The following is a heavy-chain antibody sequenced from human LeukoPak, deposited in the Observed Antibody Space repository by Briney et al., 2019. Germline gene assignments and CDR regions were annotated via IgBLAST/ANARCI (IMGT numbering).Heavy chain of an antibody. V-gene: IGHV3-21*01. CDR1: EFTFSSYS. J-gene: IGHJ4*02. CDR3: ARDSCSGGSCYSEYLDY. CDR2: ISSSSSYI. Sequence: GGSLRLSCAASEFTFSSYSMNWVRQAPGKGLEWVSSISSSSSYIYYADSVKGRFTISRDNAKNSLYLQMNSLRAEDTAVYYCARDSCSGGSCYSEYLDYWGQGTLVTVSS. D-gene: IGHD2-15*01.